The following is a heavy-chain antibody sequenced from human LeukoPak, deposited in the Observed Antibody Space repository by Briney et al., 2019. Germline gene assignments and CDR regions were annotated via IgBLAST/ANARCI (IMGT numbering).Heavy chain of an antibody. D-gene: IGHD3-22*01. Sequence: SQTMSLTSTVSGGSTTSGDYYCSWLRHPPGKGLEWFGYIYYSGSTYYNPSLKTRVTISVDTSKNQFSLKLSSVTAADTAVYYCARIPKRAYYYDSSGYYFDYWGQGTLVTVSS. CDR3: ARIPKRAYYYDSSGYYFDY. V-gene: IGHV4-30-4*08. CDR2: IYYSGST. CDR1: GGSTTSGDYY. J-gene: IGHJ4*02.